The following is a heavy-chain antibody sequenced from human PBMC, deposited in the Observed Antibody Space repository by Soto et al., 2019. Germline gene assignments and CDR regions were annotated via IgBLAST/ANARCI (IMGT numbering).Heavy chain of an antibody. D-gene: IGHD6-19*01. J-gene: IGHJ3*02. CDR2: ISAYNGST. CDR1: GYTFTSYG. V-gene: IGHV1-18*01. CDR3: ARDGEGIAVPGNSFDI. Sequence: ASVKVSCKASGYTFTSYGISWVRQAPGQGLEWMGWISAYNGSTNYAQTFQGRVTMTRDTSISTAYMELSRLRSDDTAVYYCARDGEGIAVPGNSFDIWGQGTMVTVSS.